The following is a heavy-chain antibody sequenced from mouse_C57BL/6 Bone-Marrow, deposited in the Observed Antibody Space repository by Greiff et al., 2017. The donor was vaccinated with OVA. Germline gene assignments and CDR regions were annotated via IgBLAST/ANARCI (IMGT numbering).Heavy chain of an antibody. J-gene: IGHJ1*03. Sequence: EVQLQQSGPELVKPGASVKISCKASGYTFTDYYMNWVKQSHGKSLEWIGDINPNNGGTSYNQKFKGKATLTVDKSSSTAYMELRSLTSEDSAVYYCAREGLYGSSYWYFDVWGTGTTVTVSS. D-gene: IGHD1-1*01. CDR2: INPNNGGT. CDR1: GYTFTDYY. CDR3: AREGLYGSSYWYFDV. V-gene: IGHV1-26*01.